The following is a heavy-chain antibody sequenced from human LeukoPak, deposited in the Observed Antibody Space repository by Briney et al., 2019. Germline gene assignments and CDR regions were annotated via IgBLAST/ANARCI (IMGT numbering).Heavy chain of an antibody. Sequence: ASVKVSCKASGYTFTSYYMYWVRQAPGQELEWMGIMNPSDGSTTYAQKFQGRVAMTRDTSTSTVYMELSSLRSEDTAAYYCATDGRSYDSSAYYYFDYWGQGTLVTVSS. CDR1: GYTFTSYY. CDR3: ATDGRSYDSSAYYYFDY. J-gene: IGHJ4*02. V-gene: IGHV1-46*01. CDR2: MNPSDGST. D-gene: IGHD3-22*01.